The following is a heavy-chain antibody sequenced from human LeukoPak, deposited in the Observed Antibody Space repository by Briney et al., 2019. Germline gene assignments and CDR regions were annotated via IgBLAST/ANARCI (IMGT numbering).Heavy chain of an antibody. CDR1: GYTFTSYD. D-gene: IGHD6-19*01. V-gene: IGHV1-8*01. J-gene: IGHJ4*02. CDR2: MDPNSGNT. Sequence: ASVKVSCKASGYTFTSYDINWVRQATGQGLEWMGWMDPNSGNTGYAQKFQGRVTMTRDTSTSTVYMELSSLRSEDTAVYYCAREDSSGWYGRFDYWGQGTLVTVSS. CDR3: AREDSSGWYGRFDY.